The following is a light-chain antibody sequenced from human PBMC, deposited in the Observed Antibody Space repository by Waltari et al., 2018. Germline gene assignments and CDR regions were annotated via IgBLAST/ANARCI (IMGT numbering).Light chain of an antibody. Sequence: QSALTQVAAVSGAPGQSITIPCTGTSDDIGNSNYVYWFQQNPGKAPKVIIYEVSNRPSRVSERFSGSKSGDTASLTISGLQAEDEAHYYCISYTSANTWVFGGGTKLTVL. CDR2: EVS. V-gene: IGLV2-14*01. CDR1: SDDIGNSNY. J-gene: IGLJ3*02. CDR3: ISYTSANTWV.